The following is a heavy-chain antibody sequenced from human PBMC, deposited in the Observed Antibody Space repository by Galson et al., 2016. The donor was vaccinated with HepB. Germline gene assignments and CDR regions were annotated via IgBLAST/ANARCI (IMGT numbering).Heavy chain of an antibody. Sequence: SVKVSCKASGYNFTTYFLHWVRQAPGQGLGWMGLIDPSGGRTSYAQKLQGRITMTRDTSTSTVYMELSSLRSEDTAVYYCSRDFTIFGVAMNYYYYYGMDVWGKGTTVTVSS. CDR2: IDPSGGRT. J-gene: IGHJ6*04. V-gene: IGHV1-46*03. D-gene: IGHD3-3*01. CDR3: SRDFTIFGVAMNYYYYYGMDV. CDR1: GYNFTTYF.